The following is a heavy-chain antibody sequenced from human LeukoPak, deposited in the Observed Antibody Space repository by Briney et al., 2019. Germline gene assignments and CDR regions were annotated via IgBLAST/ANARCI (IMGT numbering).Heavy chain of an antibody. CDR3: AKETPPDYYGSGSYYNGFGY. CDR2: IKQDGSEK. CDR1: GFTFSSYW. J-gene: IGHJ4*02. D-gene: IGHD3-10*01. Sequence: GGSLRLSCAASGFTFSSYWMSWVRQAPGKGLEWVANIKQDGSEKYYVDSVKGRFTISRDNAKNSLYLQMNSLRAEDTAVYYCAKETPPDYYGSGSYYNGFGYWGQGTLVTVSS. V-gene: IGHV3-7*01.